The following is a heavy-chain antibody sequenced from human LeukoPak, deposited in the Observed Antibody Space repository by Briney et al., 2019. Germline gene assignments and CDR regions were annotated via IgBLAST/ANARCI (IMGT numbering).Heavy chain of an antibody. J-gene: IGHJ4*02. D-gene: IGHD3-22*01. Sequence: GGSLRLSCTASGFSFSNYVMTWVRQAPGKGLEWVSSISPSGGRTVYADSAKGRFTISRDNSQNTVYLQMNTLGAEDTAVYYCATDRDSDPSCYYVIGGQGTPVTVSS. CDR1: GFSFSNYV. CDR3: ATDRDSDPSCYYVI. V-gene: IGHV3-23*01. CDR2: ISPSGGRT.